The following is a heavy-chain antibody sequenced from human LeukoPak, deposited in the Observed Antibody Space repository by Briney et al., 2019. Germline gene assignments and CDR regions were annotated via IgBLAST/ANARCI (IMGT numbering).Heavy chain of an antibody. D-gene: IGHD3-22*01. Sequence: SAKVSCKASGGTFSSYAISWVRQAPGQGLERMGGIIPIFGTANYAQKFQGRVTITTDESTSTAYMELSSLRSEDTAVYYCAGRITMIVVVTYDAFDIWGQGTMVTVSS. CDR3: AGRITMIVVVTYDAFDI. J-gene: IGHJ3*02. V-gene: IGHV1-69*05. CDR2: IIPIFGTA. CDR1: GGTFSSYA.